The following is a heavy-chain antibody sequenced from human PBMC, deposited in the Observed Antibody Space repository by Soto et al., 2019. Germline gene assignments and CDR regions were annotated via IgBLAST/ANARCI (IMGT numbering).Heavy chain of an antibody. CDR1: GGSISSGGYS. V-gene: IGHV4-30-2*01. CDR3: ARDVSDSGWLDC. CDR2: IYHSGST. D-gene: IGHD5-12*01. Sequence: PSETLSLTCAVSGGSISSGGYSWSWIRQPPGKGLGWIGYIYHSGSTYYNPSLKSRVTISVDRSNNQFSLKLSSVTAADTAVYYCARDVSDSGWLDCWGQGTLVTVSS. J-gene: IGHJ4*02.